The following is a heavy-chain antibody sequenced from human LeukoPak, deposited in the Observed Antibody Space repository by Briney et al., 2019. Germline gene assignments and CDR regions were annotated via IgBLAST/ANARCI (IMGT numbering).Heavy chain of an antibody. Sequence: GGSLRLSCAASGLTFSNFWMSWVRQTPGKGLEWVANIKQDGSEKHYVDSVQGRFTISRDNAKNLLFLQTSSLRAEDSAVYYCASNWNYVRGYGMDVWGQGTTVIVSS. CDR3: ASNWNYVRGYGMDV. CDR1: GLTFSNFW. J-gene: IGHJ6*02. V-gene: IGHV3-7*01. D-gene: IGHD1-7*01. CDR2: IKQDGSEK.